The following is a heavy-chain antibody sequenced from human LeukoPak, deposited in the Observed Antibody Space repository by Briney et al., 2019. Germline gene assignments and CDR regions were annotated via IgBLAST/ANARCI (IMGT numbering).Heavy chain of an antibody. CDR1: GFTFSYYG. CDR2: ISSSGTNI. CDR3: ARGGTYGDYGGY. Sequence: GGSLRLSCVASGFTFSYYGMNWVRQAPGEGLEWVSSISSSGTNIYYTESVKGRFTISRDNAKNSVHLQINSLRPEDTAVYYCARGGTYGDYGGYWGQGTLVTVSS. J-gene: IGHJ4*02. V-gene: IGHV3-21*06. D-gene: IGHD4-17*01.